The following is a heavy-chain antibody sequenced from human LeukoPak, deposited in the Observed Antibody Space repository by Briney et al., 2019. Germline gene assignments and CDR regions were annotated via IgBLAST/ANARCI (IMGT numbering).Heavy chain of an antibody. CDR3: ARLRGYSYGYFNY. CDR2: VYPGDSDI. CDR1: GYSFTSHW. Sequence: GESLKISCQGSGYSFTSHWIGWVRQMPGKGLEWMGIVYPGDSDIRYSPSFQGQVTISADKSISTAYLQWSSLKTSDTAIYYCARLRGYSYGYFNYWGQGTLVTVSS. J-gene: IGHJ4*02. V-gene: IGHV5-51*01. D-gene: IGHD5-18*01.